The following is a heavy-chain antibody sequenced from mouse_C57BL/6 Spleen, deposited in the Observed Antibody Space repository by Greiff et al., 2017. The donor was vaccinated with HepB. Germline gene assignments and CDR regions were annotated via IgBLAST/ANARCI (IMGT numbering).Heavy chain of an antibody. V-gene: IGHV1-59*01. CDR3: ARCRRDFGLLPWFAY. J-gene: IGHJ3*01. D-gene: IGHD2-3*01. CDR1: GYTFTSYW. CDR2: IDPSDSYT. Sequence: QVQLQQPGAELVRPGTSVKLSCKASGYTFTSYWMHWVKQRPGQGLEWIGVIDPSDSYTNYNQKFKGKATLTVDTSSSTAYMQLGSLTSEDSAVYYCARCRRDFGLLPWFAYWGQGTLVTVSA.